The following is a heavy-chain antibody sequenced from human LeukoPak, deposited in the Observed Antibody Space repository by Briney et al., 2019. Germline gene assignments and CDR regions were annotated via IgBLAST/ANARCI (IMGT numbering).Heavy chain of an antibody. V-gene: IGHV4-38-2*01. CDR2: IYHSGST. J-gene: IGHJ4*02. CDR3: ASLSSADDFWSGYYTPGYFDY. CDR1: GYSISSGYY. D-gene: IGHD3-3*01. Sequence: SETLSLTCAVSGYSISSGYYWGWIRQPPGKGLEWIGSIYHSGSTYYNPSLKSRVTISEDTSKNQFSLKLSSVTAADTAVYYCASLSSADDFWSGYYTPGYFDYWGQGTLVTVSS.